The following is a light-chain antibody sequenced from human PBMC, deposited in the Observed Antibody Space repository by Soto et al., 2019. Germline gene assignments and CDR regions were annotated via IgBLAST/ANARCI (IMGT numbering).Light chain of an antibody. Sequence: EVVLTQLPGTLSLSPGGRATLSCRASQSVSRRLAWYQQRPGQSPRIIISGESMRASGVPARFIGSGSGTDLNLTITRLEPEDFAVYYCQQYGGSPITFGLGTRLEIK. V-gene: IGKV3-20*01. CDR3: QQYGGSPIT. J-gene: IGKJ5*01. CDR1: QSVSRR. CDR2: GES.